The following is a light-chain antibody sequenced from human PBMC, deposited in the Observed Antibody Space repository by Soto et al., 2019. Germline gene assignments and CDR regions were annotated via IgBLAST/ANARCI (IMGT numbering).Light chain of an antibody. Sequence: EIVMTESPATLSVSPGERATLSCGASQSISSNLAWYQQKPGQAPRLLISDASTRATGIPARFSGSGSGTEFTLTISSLQSEDFALYYCHQYNSWPPGTFGQGTKVDIK. J-gene: IGKJ2*01. CDR1: QSISSN. CDR3: HQYNSWPPGT. CDR2: DAS. V-gene: IGKV3-15*01.